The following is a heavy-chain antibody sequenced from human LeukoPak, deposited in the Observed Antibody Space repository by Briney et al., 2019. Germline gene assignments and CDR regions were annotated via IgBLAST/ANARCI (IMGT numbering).Heavy chain of an antibody. Sequence: PSDTLSLTCTVSGGSISSSSYYWGCIRQPPGKGLEWIGYIYYSGSTNYNPSLKNRVTISVNTSKNQFSLKLSSVNAADTAVYYCARVAYYYYMDVWGKGTTVTVSS. CDR3: ARVAYYYYMDV. J-gene: IGHJ6*03. CDR2: IYYSGST. V-gene: IGHV4-61*05. CDR1: GGSISSSSYY.